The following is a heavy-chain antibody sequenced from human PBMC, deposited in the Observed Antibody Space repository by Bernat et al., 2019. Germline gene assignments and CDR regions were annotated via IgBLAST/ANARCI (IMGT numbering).Heavy chain of an antibody. D-gene: IGHD1-26*01. CDR2: IYSGGST. J-gene: IGHJ4*01. CDR3: ERDQVVRATIDIGYYSFDY. Sequence: SGFTFSSNYMIWVRQAPGKGLEWVSVIYSGGSTYYAESVQGRFTISRDNSQNTLYLQMNSLRGEDTAVYYCERDQVVRATIDIGYYSFDYWG. CDR1: GFTFSSNY. V-gene: IGHV3-66*01.